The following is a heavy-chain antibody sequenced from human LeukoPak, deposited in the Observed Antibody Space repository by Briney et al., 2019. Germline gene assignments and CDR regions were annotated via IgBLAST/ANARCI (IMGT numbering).Heavy chain of an antibody. CDR3: ASDCGGACYPPAEYFQH. V-gene: IGHV1-69*06. Sequence: SVEVSCKAPGATFSSYAISWVRQAPGQGLEWMGGIFPIFGTANYAQKFQGRVTITADKSTSTAYMELSSLRSEDTAVYYCASDCGGACYPPAEYFQHWGQGTLVTVSS. CDR2: IFPIFGTA. J-gene: IGHJ1*01. CDR1: GATFSSYA. D-gene: IGHD2-21*02.